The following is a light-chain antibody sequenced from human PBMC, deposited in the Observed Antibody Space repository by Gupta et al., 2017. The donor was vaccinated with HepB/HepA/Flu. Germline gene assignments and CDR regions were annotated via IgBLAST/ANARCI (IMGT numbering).Light chain of an antibody. Sequence: EIVMTQSPATLSVSPGERVTLSCRASQSIGSNVAWYQRKPGQAPRLLIYGASTRATGIPARFSGSGSGTEFTLTISSLQSEDFVVYYCLQYNNWPLTFGGGTKVEI. V-gene: IGKV3-15*01. CDR2: GAS. CDR1: QSIGSN. CDR3: LQYNNWPLT. J-gene: IGKJ4*01.